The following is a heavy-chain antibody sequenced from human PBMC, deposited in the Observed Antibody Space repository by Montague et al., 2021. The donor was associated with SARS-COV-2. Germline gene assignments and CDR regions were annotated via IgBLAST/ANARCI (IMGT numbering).Heavy chain of an antibody. CDR2: INHSGST. CDR1: GGSFSGYY. J-gene: IGHJ3*02. CDR3: ARLRMTTVEKDAFDI. Sequence: ETLSLTCAVYGGSFSGYYWGWIRQPPGKGLEWIGEINHSGSTNYNPSLKSRVTISVDTSKNQFSLKLSSVTAADTAVYYCARLRMTTVEKDAFDIWGQGTMVTVSS. D-gene: IGHD4-23*01. V-gene: IGHV4-34*01.